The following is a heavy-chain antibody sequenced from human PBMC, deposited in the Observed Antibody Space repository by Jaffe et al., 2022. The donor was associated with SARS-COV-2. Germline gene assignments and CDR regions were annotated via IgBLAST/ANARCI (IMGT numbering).Heavy chain of an antibody. CDR2: IYYSGST. V-gene: IGHV4-59*01. CDR1: GGSISSYY. Sequence: QVQLQESGPGLVKPSETLSLTCTVSGGSISSYYWSWIRQPPGKGLEWIGYIYYSGSTNYNPSLKSRVTISVDTSKNQFSLKLSSVTAADTAVYYCARGPLDSSGYVFDPWGQGTLVTVSS. J-gene: IGHJ5*02. D-gene: IGHD3-22*01. CDR3: ARGPLDSSGYVFDP.